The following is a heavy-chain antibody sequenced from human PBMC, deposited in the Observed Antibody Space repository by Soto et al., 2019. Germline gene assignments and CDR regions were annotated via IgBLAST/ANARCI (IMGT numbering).Heavy chain of an antibody. Sequence: PSETLSLTCAFYGGSFSGYYWSLIRQPPGKGLEWIGEINHSGSTNYNPSLKSRVTISVDTSKNQFSLKLSSVTAADTAVYYCARVSGGGSCNFDYWGQGTLVTVSS. J-gene: IGHJ4*02. CDR1: GGSFSGYY. V-gene: IGHV4-34*01. CDR3: ARVSGGGSCNFDY. CDR2: INHSGST. D-gene: IGHD2-15*01.